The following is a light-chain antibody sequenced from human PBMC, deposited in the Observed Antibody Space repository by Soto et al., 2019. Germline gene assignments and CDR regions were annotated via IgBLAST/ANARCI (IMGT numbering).Light chain of an antibody. CDR3: SSYTSSSTLV. CDR1: SSDVGGYNY. J-gene: IGLJ1*01. V-gene: IGLV2-14*01. CDR2: EVS. Sequence: QSALTQPASVSGSPGQSITISCTGTSSDVGGYNYVSWYQQHPGKAPKLMIYEVSNRPSGVSNRFSGSKSGNTASLTISGLQAEYEADYYCSSYTSSSTLVFGSGTKLTGL.